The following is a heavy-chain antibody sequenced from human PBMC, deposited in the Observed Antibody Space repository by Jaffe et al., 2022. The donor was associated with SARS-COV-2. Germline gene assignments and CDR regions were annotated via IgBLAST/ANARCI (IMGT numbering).Heavy chain of an antibody. J-gene: IGHJ4*02. CDR3: TTDSYIDFIWGSSRSPN. V-gene: IGHV3-15*01. D-gene: IGHD3-16*02. CDR2: IKSKTDGGTA. CDR1: GFTFSNAW. Sequence: EVQLVESGGGLVKPGESLRLSCAASGFTFSNAWMTWVRQAPGKGLEWVGRIKSKTDGGTADYAAPVKGRFTISRDDSKATLSLQMDSLKTEDTAVYYCTTDSYIDFIWGSSRSPNWGQGTLLTVSS.